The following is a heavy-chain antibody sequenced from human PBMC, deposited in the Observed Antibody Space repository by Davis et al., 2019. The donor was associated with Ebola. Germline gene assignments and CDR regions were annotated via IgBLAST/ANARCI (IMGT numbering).Heavy chain of an antibody. CDR2: IWYDGSNK. CDR1: GFTFSSYG. Sequence: PGGSLRLSCAASGFTFSSYGMHWVRQAPGKGLEWVAVIWYDGSNKYYADSVKGRFTISRDNSKNTLYLQMNSLRAEDTAVYYCAKDLIVLVPAAPEYGMDVWGQGTTVTVSS. CDR3: AKDLIVLVPAAPEYGMDV. V-gene: IGHV3-30*02. J-gene: IGHJ6*02. D-gene: IGHD2-2*01.